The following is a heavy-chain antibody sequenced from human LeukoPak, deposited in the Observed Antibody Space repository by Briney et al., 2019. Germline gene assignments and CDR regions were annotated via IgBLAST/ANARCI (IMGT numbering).Heavy chain of an antibody. J-gene: IGHJ4*02. D-gene: IGHD6-13*01. CDR3: ARRTAAAGLDY. CDR1: GYTFTSYY. CDR2: INPSGGST. V-gene: IGHV1-46*01. Sequence: ASVKVPCKASGYTFTSYYMHWVRQAPGQGLEWMGIINPSGGSTSYAQKFQGRVTMTRDTSTSTVYMELSSLRSEDTAVYYCARRTAAAGLDYWGQGTLVTVSS.